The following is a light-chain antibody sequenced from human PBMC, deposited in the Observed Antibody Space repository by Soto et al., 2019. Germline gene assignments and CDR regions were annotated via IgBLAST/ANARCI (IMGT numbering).Light chain of an antibody. Sequence: DIQMTQAPSTLSASLGDRVTITCRASQSISSWLAWYQQKPGNAPKLLIYDASSLESGVPSRFSGSGSGTEFTLTISSLQPDDFATYYCQHWTFGQGTKV. CDR2: DAS. CDR1: QSISSW. V-gene: IGKV1-5*01. CDR3: QHWT. J-gene: IGKJ1*01.